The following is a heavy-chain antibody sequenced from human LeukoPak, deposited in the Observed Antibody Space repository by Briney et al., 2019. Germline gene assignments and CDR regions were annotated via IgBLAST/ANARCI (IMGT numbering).Heavy chain of an antibody. Sequence: GGSLRLSCAASGFTFSSYSMNWVRQAPGKGLEWVSSISSSSSYIYYADSVKGRFTISRDNAKNSLYLQMNSLRAEDTAVYYCARDFSGYFDWFPPPHDIWGQGTMVTVSS. D-gene: IGHD3-9*01. CDR2: ISSSSSYI. CDR1: GFTFSSYS. CDR3: ARDFSGYFDWFPPPHDI. J-gene: IGHJ3*02. V-gene: IGHV3-21*01.